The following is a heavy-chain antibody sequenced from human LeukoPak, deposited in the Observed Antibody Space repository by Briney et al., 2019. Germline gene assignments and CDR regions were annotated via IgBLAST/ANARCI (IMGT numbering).Heavy chain of an antibody. J-gene: IGHJ2*01. Sequence: PGGSLRLSCAASGFTFSSYGMTWVRQAPGKGLEWVSAISGSGGNTYYADSVKGRFTISRDNSKNTLFLQMNNVGAEDTAVYYCAKQYSGSYPLPVWYFDLWGRGTLVTVSS. CDR3: AKQYSGSYPLPVWYFDL. CDR2: ISGSGGNT. D-gene: IGHD3-10*01. V-gene: IGHV3-23*01. CDR1: GFTFSSYG.